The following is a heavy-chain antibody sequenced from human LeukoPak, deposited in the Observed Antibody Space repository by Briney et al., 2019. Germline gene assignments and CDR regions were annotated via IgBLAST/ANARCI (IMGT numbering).Heavy chain of an antibody. D-gene: IGHD2-2*02. CDR1: GFTFSSYA. CDR2: ISGSGGST. J-gene: IGHJ4*02. CDR3: AKALIVVVPAAIGRENYFDY. V-gene: IGHV3-23*01. Sequence: PGGSLRLTCAASGFTFSSYAMSWVRQAPGKGLEWVSAISGSGGSTYYADSVKGRFTISRDNSKNTLYLQMNSLRAEDTAVYYCAKALIVVVPAAIGRENYFDYWGQGTLVTVSS.